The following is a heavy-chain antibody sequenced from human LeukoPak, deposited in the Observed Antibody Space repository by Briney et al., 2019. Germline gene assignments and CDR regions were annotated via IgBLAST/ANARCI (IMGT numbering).Heavy chain of an antibody. D-gene: IGHD3-22*01. CDR1: EYTSSAYH. CDR2: ISAYNGNT. Sequence: GASVKVSCKASEYTSSAYHIHWVRLAPGQGLEWMGWISAYNGNTNYAQKLQGRVTMTTDTSTSTAYIELRSLRSDDTAVYYCARDPWGYYDSSGYYYSAEYFQHWGQGTLVTVSS. V-gene: IGHV1-18*04. J-gene: IGHJ1*01. CDR3: ARDPWGYYDSSGYYYSAEYFQH.